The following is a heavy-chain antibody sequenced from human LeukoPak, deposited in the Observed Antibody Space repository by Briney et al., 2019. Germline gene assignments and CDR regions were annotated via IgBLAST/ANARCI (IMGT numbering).Heavy chain of an antibody. D-gene: IGHD6-19*01. Sequence: GGPLRLPCAASGFTFSRYCMNWVPQSPGKGLEWLANIPQDGSEKYYVDSVKGRFTISRDNAQNLVYLQLNSLRADATAVYYCAGGAGWTSDIWGQGTLVIISS. CDR2: IPQDGSEK. CDR1: GFTFSRYC. CDR3: AGGAGWTSDI. J-gene: IGHJ3*02. V-gene: IGHV3-7*01.